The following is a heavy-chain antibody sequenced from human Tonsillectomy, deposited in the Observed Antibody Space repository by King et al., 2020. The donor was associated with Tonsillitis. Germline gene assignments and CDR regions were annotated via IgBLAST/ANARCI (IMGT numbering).Heavy chain of an antibody. Sequence: VQLVESGGGLVQRGGSLRLSCAASGFTFTSHWMSWVRQAPGKGLEWVANIKEDGSEKYYVDSVKGRFTISRDNAKNSLYLQMNSLRAEDTAVYHCAREGGSGTIYYMDVWGKGTTVTVSS. J-gene: IGHJ6*03. V-gene: IGHV3-7*03. CDR2: IKEDGSEK. CDR1: GFTFTSHW. CDR3: AREGGSGTIYYMDV. D-gene: IGHD3-10*01.